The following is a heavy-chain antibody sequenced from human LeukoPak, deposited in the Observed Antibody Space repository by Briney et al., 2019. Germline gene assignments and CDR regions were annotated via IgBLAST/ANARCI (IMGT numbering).Heavy chain of an antibody. CDR1: GYTFTSYY. CDR3: ARVGELYDDSTPGTLPRIHNTFDY. CDR2: INPSGGST. D-gene: IGHD1-26*01. J-gene: IGHJ4*02. V-gene: IGHV1-46*01. Sequence: ASVKVSCKASGYTFTSYYMHWVRQAPGQGLEWMGIINPSGGSTSYAQKFQGRVTMTRDMSTSTVYMELSSLRSEDTAVYYCARVGELYDDSTPGTLPRIHNTFDYWDQGTLVTVSS.